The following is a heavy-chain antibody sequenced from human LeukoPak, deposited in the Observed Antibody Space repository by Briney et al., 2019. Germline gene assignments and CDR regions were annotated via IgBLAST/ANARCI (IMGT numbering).Heavy chain of an antibody. D-gene: IGHD3-22*01. CDR3: ARGRTYDDNSSPLFEF. Sequence: ASVKVSCKASRYTFTDYYIHWVRQAPGQGLEWMGWINPNSGGTHYAQKFQGRVTMTRDTSISTAYMELTSLRSDDTAVYYCARGRTYDDNSSPLFEFWGQGTLVTVSS. V-gene: IGHV1-2*02. CDR2: INPNSGGT. CDR1: RYTFTDYY. J-gene: IGHJ4*02.